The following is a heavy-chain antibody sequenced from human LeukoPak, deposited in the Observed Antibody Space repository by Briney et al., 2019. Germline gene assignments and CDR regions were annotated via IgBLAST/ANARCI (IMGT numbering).Heavy chain of an antibody. Sequence: GGSPRLSCAASGFTFSSYAMSWVRQAPGKGLEWVSAISGSGGSTYYADSVKGRFTISRDNSKNTLYLQMNSLRAEDTAVYYCAKDSSWDTAIIFDYWGQGTLVTVSS. CDR1: GFTFSSYA. J-gene: IGHJ4*02. D-gene: IGHD5-18*01. V-gene: IGHV3-23*01. CDR3: AKDSSWDTAIIFDY. CDR2: ISGSGGST.